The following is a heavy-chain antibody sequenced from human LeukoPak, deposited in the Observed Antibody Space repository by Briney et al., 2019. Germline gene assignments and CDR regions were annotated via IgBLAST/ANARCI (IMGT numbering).Heavy chain of an antibody. D-gene: IGHD2-2*01. Sequence: GGSLRLSCSASGFTFSSYAMHWVRQAPGKGLEYVSAISSNGGSTYYADSVKGRFTITRDNSKNTLYLQMSSLRAEDTAVYYCVKGYCSSISCYGDYWGQGTLVTFSS. CDR1: GFTFSSYA. CDR2: ISSNGGST. V-gene: IGHV3-64D*09. J-gene: IGHJ4*02. CDR3: VKGYCSSISCYGDY.